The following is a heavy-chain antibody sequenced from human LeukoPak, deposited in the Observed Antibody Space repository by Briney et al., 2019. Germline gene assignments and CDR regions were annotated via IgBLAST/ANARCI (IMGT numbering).Heavy chain of an antibody. D-gene: IGHD6-19*01. CDR2: IFSSGRSI. CDR3: VRSGSGCYEFDQ. J-gene: IGHJ4*02. V-gene: IGHV3-21*01. CDR1: GFTFSGYS. Sequence: PGGSLRLPCAASGFTFSGYSMNWVRQTAGKGLEWVSSIFSSGRSIYDADSMRGRFTITRNNAKNTLFLQLNSLIANDTSVYYCVRSGSGCYEFDQWGQGTLVTVSS.